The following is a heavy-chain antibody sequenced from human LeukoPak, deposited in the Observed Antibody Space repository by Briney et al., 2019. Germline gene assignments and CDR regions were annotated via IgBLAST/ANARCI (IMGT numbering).Heavy chain of an antibody. Sequence: KAGGSLRLSCAASGFTFSSYSMNWVRQSPGKGLEWISSVSNNNAIFYADSVRGRFTISRDNARNSLYLQMFSLRVEDTAVYYCAREQTRGGDLDYWGQGVQITVSS. V-gene: IGHV3-69-1*01. D-gene: IGHD2-21*02. J-gene: IGHJ4*02. CDR3: AREQTRGGDLDY. CDR1: GFTFSSYS. CDR2: VSNNNAI.